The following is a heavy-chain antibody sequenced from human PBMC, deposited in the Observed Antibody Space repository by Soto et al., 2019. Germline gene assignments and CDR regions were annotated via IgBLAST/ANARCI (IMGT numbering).Heavy chain of an antibody. CDR2: ISHSGST. D-gene: IGHD5-18*01. CDR1: GGSISSAAYY. J-gene: IGHJ4*02. V-gene: IGHV4-31*03. CDR3: AREYTYGSNFFDC. Sequence: QVQLQKPGPGLVKPSQTLSLTCTVSGGSISSAAYYWSWIRQHPGKGLEWIGYISHSGSTYYNPSIMSRGIISVYTSKTQFSLSLTSVTAADTAVYYCAREYTYGSNFFDCWGQGAPGTVSS.